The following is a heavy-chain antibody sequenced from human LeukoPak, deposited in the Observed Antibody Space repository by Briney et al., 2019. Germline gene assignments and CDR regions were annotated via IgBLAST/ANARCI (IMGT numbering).Heavy chain of an antibody. Sequence: GGSLRLSCAASGFTFSDYYMSWLRQAPGKGLEWVSYISSSGSTIYYADSVKGRFTISRDNAKNSLYLQMNSLRAEDTAVYYCARFVVPAAIHDYWGQGTLVTVSS. J-gene: IGHJ4*02. D-gene: IGHD2-2*01. CDR2: ISSSGSTI. CDR1: GFTFSDYY. V-gene: IGHV3-11*01. CDR3: ARFVVPAAIHDY.